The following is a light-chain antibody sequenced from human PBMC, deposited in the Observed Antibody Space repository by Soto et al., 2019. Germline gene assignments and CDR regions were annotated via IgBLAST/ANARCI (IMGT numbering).Light chain of an antibody. J-gene: IGKJ1*01. CDR1: ESVATN. Sequence: IRMTLSPATLSVSPGERATLSCRASESVATNLAWYQQTPGQAPRLLIYGASNRATGIPARFSGSGSGTEFTLSISSLQSEDFAVYSCQQYNNWPWTFGQGTKADI. CDR2: GAS. V-gene: IGKV3-15*01. CDR3: QQYNNWPWT.